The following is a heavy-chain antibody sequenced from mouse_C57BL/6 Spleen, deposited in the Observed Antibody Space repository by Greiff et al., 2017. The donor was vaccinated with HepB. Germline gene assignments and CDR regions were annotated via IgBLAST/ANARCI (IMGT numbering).Heavy chain of an antibody. V-gene: IGHV5-6*01. Sequence: EVMLVESGGDLVKPGGSLKLSCAASGFTFSSYGMSWVRQTPDKRLEWVATISSGGSYTYYPDSVKGRFIISRDNAKNTLYLQMSSLKSEDTAMYYCARHRGTPWYFDVWGTGTTVTASS. D-gene: IGHD3-1*01. CDR1: GFTFSSYG. CDR2: ISSGGSYT. J-gene: IGHJ1*03. CDR3: ARHRGTPWYFDV.